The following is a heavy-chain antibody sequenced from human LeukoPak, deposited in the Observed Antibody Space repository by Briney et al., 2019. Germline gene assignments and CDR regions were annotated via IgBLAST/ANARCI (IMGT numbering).Heavy chain of an antibody. V-gene: IGHV4-59*02. J-gene: IGHJ6*02. D-gene: IGHD2-8*01. CDR3: ARDSMLSSYYYYGMDV. Sequence: SETLSLTCIVSGGSVSPYYWSWIRQPPGRGLEWIGFIYYTGSTKYNPSLTSRATMSVDTSKNQFSLKLSSVTAADTAVYYCARDSMLSSYYYYGMDVWGQGTTVTVSS. CDR1: GGSVSPYY. CDR2: IYYTGST.